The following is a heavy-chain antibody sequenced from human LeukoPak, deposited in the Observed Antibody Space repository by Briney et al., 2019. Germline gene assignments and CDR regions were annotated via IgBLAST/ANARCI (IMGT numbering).Heavy chain of an antibody. V-gene: IGHV1-2*02. CDR3: ARDSGLGYSGYDLAW. Sequence: ASVNVSCKASGYTFTGYYMSWVRQAPGQGLAGMGWINPNSGDTNYAQKFQGRVSMTRDTAIRTAYMELSRLRSDDTAVYYCARDSGLGYSGYDLAWWGQGTLVTVSS. J-gene: IGHJ4*02. CDR1: GYTFTGYY. CDR2: INPNSGDT. D-gene: IGHD5-12*01.